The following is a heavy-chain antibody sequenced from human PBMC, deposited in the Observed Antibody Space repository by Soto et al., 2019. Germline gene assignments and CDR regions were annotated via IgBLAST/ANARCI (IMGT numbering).Heavy chain of an antibody. V-gene: IGHV3-11*01. Sequence: QVQLVESGGGLVKPGGSLRLSCAASGFTFSDYHMSWIRQAPGKGLEWVSYIESRGRTISYADSVKGRFTISRDNAKNSLFLQMTSLRAEDTAVYYCVRQAARNHFDFWGQGTLLTVSS. CDR3: VRQAARNHFDF. CDR2: IESRGRTI. D-gene: IGHD6-6*01. CDR1: GFTFSDYH. J-gene: IGHJ4*02.